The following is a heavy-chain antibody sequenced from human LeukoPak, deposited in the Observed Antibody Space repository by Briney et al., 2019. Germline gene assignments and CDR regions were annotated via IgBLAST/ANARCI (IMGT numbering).Heavy chain of an antibody. D-gene: IGHD6-19*01. J-gene: IGHJ4*02. Sequence: PGGSLRLSCAASGFTVSSNYMSWVRQAPGKGLEWVSVIYSGGSTYYADSVKGRFTISRDNSKNTLYLQMNSLRAEDTAVYYCAKELYGWYYDYWGQGTLVTVSS. CDR3: AKELYGWYYDY. CDR2: IYSGGST. V-gene: IGHV3-53*01. CDR1: GFTVSSNY.